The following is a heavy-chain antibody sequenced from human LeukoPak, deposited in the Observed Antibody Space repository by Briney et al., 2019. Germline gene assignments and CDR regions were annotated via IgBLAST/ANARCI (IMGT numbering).Heavy chain of an antibody. CDR1: GFSFSSFSSFV. J-gene: IGHJ6*02. D-gene: IGHD5-18*01. CDR3: ARVSSRIQIWPQPFGDGLDV. V-gene: IGHV3-23*01. Sequence: GGSLRLSCAASGFSFSSFSSFVMSWVRQAPGKGLEVVSAISGSGDRTYYADSVKGRCTMSRDNSKNTLHLQINSLRDEDTAAYYCARVSSRIQIWPQPFGDGLDVWGQRTTVIVSS. CDR2: ISGSGDRT.